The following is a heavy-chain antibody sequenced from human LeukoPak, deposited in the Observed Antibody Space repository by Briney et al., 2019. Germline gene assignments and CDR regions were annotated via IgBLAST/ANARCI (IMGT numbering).Heavy chain of an antibody. CDR1: GFMFIGYG. V-gene: IGHV3-7*01. Sequence: GGSLRLSCEASGFMFIGYGMHWVRQAPGKGLEWVANIKQDGSEKYYVDSVKGRFTISRDNAKNSLYLQMNSLRAEDTAVYYCAREKEGYCSRTSCYLDYYYYYMDVWGKGTTVTISS. D-gene: IGHD2-2*01. CDR3: AREKEGYCSRTSCYLDYYYYYMDV. CDR2: IKQDGSEK. J-gene: IGHJ6*03.